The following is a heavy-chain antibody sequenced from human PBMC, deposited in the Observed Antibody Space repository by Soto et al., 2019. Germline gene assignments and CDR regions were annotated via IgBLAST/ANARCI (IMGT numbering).Heavy chain of an antibody. J-gene: IGHJ6*02. CDR1: GFTFSIYG. CDR3: ARDSLKGMDV. V-gene: IGHV3-33*01. CDR2: IWYDGSNK. Sequence: QVQLVESGGGVVQPGRSLRLSCAASGFTFSIYGLHWVRQAPGKGLEWVAVIWYDGSNKYYADSVKGRFTISRDNSKNTLYLQMNRLRAEDTAVYYCARDSLKGMDVWGQGTTVTVYS.